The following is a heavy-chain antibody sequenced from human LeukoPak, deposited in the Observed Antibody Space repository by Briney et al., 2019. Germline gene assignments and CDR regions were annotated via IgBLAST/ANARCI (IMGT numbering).Heavy chain of an antibody. Sequence: PSETLSLTCNVSGGSIGRYFWSWIRQPPGKTLEWIGYIYYGATTTYNPSFKSRVTISVDTPKNQVSLKLKSVTAVDTAFYYCARGDGSGWSGGRNFPHWGQGTLVTVSS. CDR2: IYYGATT. CDR3: ARGDGSGWSGGRNFPH. V-gene: IGHV4-59*01. J-gene: IGHJ1*01. CDR1: GGSIGRYF. D-gene: IGHD6-19*01.